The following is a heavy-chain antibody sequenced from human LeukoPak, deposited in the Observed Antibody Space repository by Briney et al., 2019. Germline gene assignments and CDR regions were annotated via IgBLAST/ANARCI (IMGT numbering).Heavy chain of an antibody. Sequence: SETLSLTCTVSGGSISSYSWSWIRQPPGKGLEWIGYIYYNGSTNYNPSLKSRVTISVDTSKNQFSLKLSSVTAADTAVYYCARQYCSKTSCYGEVDYWGQGTLVTVSS. CDR1: GGSISSYS. V-gene: IGHV4-59*01. D-gene: IGHD2-2*01. J-gene: IGHJ4*02. CDR3: ARQYCSKTSCYGEVDY. CDR2: IYYNGST.